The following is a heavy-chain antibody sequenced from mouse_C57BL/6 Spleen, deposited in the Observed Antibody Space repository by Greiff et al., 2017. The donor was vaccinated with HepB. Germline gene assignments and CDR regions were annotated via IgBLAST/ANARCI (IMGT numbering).Heavy chain of an antibody. J-gene: IGHJ2*01. CDR2: IDPENGDT. V-gene: IGHV14-4*01. D-gene: IGHD2-5*01. CDR1: GFNIKDDY. Sequence: EVQLQQSGAELVRPGASVKLSCTASGFNIKDDYMHWVKQRPEQGLEWIGWIDPENGDTEYASKFQGKATITADTSSNTAYLQLSSLTSEDTAVYYCTTSSNYGVDYWGQGTTLTVSS. CDR3: TTSSNYGVDY.